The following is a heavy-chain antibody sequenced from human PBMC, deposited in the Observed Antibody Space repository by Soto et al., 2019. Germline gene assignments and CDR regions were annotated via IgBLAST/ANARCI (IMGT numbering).Heavy chain of an antibody. J-gene: IGHJ5*02. D-gene: IGHD2-15*01. Sequence: QVQLVQSGAEVKKPGASVKVSCKASGYTFTSYGISWVRQAPGQGLEWMGWISAYNGNTNYARKLQGRVTMTTDTSTSTAYMELRSLRSDDTAVYYCARDPPLYCSGGSCSNWFDPWGQGTLVTVSS. CDR2: ISAYNGNT. CDR3: ARDPPLYCSGGSCSNWFDP. V-gene: IGHV1-18*01. CDR1: GYTFTSYG.